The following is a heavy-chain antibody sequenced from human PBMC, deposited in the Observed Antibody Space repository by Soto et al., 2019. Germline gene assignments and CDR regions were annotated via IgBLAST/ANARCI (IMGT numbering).Heavy chain of an antibody. CDR2: ISGSGGST. CDR1: GFTFSSYA. Sequence: GGSLRLSCAASGFTFSSYAMSWVRQAPGKGLEWVSAISGSGGSTYYADSVKGRFTISRDNSKNTLYLQMNSLRAEDTAVYYCAIPSAPYYYGSGSYSPDYWGQGTLVTVSS. V-gene: IGHV3-23*01. CDR3: AIPSAPYYYGSGSYSPDY. D-gene: IGHD3-10*01. J-gene: IGHJ4*02.